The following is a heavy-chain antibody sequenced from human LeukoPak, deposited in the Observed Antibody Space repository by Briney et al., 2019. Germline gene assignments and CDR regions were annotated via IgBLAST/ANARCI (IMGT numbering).Heavy chain of an antibody. J-gene: IGHJ4*02. Sequence: GGSLRLSCAASGFTFSDYYMAWVRQVPGEGLEWVSYISSSGSVVSYPDFVRGRFTISRDNDKRSLYLEMDSLRVEDTAVYYCARGRGSWKGQLDYWGQGTLVTVSS. CDR1: GFTFSDYY. CDR3: ARGRGSWKGQLDY. V-gene: IGHV3-11*04. CDR2: ISSSGSVV. D-gene: IGHD6-25*01.